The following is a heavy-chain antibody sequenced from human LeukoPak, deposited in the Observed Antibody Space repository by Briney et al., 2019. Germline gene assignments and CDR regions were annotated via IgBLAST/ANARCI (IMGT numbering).Heavy chain of an antibody. CDR1: GFTVSSNY. D-gene: IGHD3-22*01. J-gene: IGHJ4*02. CDR3: AKTYYYDSSGYYLY. V-gene: IGHV3-66*01. CDR2: IYSGGST. Sequence: PGGSLRLSCAASGFTVSSNYMSWVRQAPGKGLEWASVIYSGGSTYYADSVKGRFTISRDNSKNTLYLQMNSLRAEDTAVYYCAKTYYYDSSGYYLYWGQGTLVTVSS.